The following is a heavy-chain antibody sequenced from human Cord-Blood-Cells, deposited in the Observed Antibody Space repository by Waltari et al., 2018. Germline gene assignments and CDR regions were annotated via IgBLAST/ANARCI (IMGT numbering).Heavy chain of an antibody. CDR3: ARDYYGSGSYPPFDY. CDR1: GYTFTGAY. Sequence: QVQLVQSGAEVKKPGASVKVSCKASGYTFTGAYMHWVRPAPGQGLEWMGWINPNSGGTNYAQKFQGRVTMTRDTSISTAYMELSRLRSDDTAVYYCARDYYGSGSYPPFDYWGQGTLVTVSS. V-gene: IGHV1-2*02. D-gene: IGHD3-10*01. CDR2: INPNSGGT. J-gene: IGHJ4*02.